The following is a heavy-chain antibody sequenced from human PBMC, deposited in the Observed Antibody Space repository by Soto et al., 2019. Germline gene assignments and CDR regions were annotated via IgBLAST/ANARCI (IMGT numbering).Heavy chain of an antibody. Sequence: QDRLVHSGVEVKKPGASVRVSCKASGYSFTNYGITWVRQAPGHGFEWMGWISAYNGNTNYAQKFQGRVTLTTDACTSTAYLELRSLRSDDTAVYYCARDRGVAPPVAGNTHYYYYMDVWGKGTTVTVSS. J-gene: IGHJ6*03. CDR1: GYSFTNYG. CDR3: ARDRGVAPPVAGNTHYYYYMDV. CDR2: ISAYNGNT. V-gene: IGHV1-18*01. D-gene: IGHD6-19*01.